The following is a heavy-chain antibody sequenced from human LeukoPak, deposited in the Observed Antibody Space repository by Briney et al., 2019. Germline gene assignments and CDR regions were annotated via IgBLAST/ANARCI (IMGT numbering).Heavy chain of an antibody. CDR1: GGAISTYH. Sequence: SETLSLTCTVSGGAISTYHWSWIRQPPGKGLECIGYISYSGSTNSNPSLKSRVTISVDTSKNQFSLKLSSVTAADTAVYYCARSGDFWSGYYPLFDYWGQGTLVTVSS. J-gene: IGHJ4*02. CDR2: ISYSGST. D-gene: IGHD3-3*01. V-gene: IGHV4-59*01. CDR3: ARSGDFWSGYYPLFDY.